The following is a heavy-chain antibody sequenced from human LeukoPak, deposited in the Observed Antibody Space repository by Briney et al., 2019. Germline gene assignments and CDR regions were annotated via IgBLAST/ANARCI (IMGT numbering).Heavy chain of an antibody. D-gene: IGHD5-24*01. CDR2: IYHSGST. Sequence: SETLSLTCTVSGGSISSGGYYWGWIRQPPGKGLEWIGYIYHSGSTYYNPSLKSRVTISVDRSKNQFSLKLSSVTAADTAVYYCASGVEMATMNYFDYWGQGTLVTVSS. V-gene: IGHV4-30-2*01. J-gene: IGHJ4*02. CDR3: ASGVEMATMNYFDY. CDR1: GGSISSGGYY.